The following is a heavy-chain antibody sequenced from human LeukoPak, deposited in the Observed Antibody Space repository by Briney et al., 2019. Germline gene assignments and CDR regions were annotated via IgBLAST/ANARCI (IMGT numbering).Heavy chain of an antibody. Sequence: PSETLSLTCAVYGGSFSGYYWSWIRQPPGKGVKGIGEINHSGSTNYNPSLKSRVTISVDTSKSQFSLKLSSVTAADTAVYYCARGGDIVVVPAATRFGPWGQGTLVTVSS. D-gene: IGHD2-2*01. J-gene: IGHJ5*02. CDR2: INHSGST. CDR1: GGSFSGYY. CDR3: ARGGDIVVVPAATRFGP. V-gene: IGHV4-34*01.